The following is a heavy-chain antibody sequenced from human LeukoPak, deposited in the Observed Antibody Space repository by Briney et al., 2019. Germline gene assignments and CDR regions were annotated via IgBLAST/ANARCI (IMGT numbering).Heavy chain of an antibody. CDR1: GGSISTYY. CDR3: AREGSGWDPFDY. CDR2: VFYSGST. Sequence: MSSETLSLTCTVSGGSISTYYWSWIRQPPEKGLEWIGYVFYSGSTNYNPSLESRVTISLDTSKNQFSLKLSSVTAADTAVYYCAREGSGWDPFDYWGRGTLVTVSS. J-gene: IGHJ4*02. V-gene: IGHV4-59*01. D-gene: IGHD6-19*01.